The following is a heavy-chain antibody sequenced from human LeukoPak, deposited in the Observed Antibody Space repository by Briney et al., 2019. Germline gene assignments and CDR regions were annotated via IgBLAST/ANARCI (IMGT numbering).Heavy chain of an antibody. CDR3: AREGLRFYYDRSGYPPAY. J-gene: IGHJ4*02. Sequence: GGSLRLSCAASGFTFSSYSMNWVRQAPGKGLEWVSYISSSSSIIYYADSVKGRFTISRDNAKKSLYLQMNSLRAEDTAMYFCAREGLRFYYDRSGYPPAYWGQGTLVTVSS. CDR2: ISSSSSII. CDR1: GFTFSSYS. D-gene: IGHD3-22*01. V-gene: IGHV3-21*05.